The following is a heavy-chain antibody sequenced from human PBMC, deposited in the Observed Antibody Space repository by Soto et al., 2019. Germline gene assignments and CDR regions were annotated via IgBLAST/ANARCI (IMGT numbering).Heavy chain of an antibody. CDR2: TRHDGSNT. CDR1: GFTFSGYD. V-gene: IGHV3-33*01. D-gene: IGHD1-26*01. CDR3: ARDGVGTTTYFGYFDY. Sequence: PGGSLRLSCAASGFTFSGYDMHWVRQAPGKGLEWVAVTRHDGSNTYYAESVRGRFTISRDNSNKMLYLQMNSLRAEDTAVFYCARDGVGTTTYFGYFDYWGQGTLVTVSS. J-gene: IGHJ4*02.